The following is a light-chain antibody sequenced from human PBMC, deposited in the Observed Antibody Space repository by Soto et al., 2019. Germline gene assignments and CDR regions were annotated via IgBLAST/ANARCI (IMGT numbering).Light chain of an antibody. CDR1: QDVSYY. CDR3: QQFDNLPLFT. Sequence: DIPMTQSPSSLSASVGDRVTITCQASQDVSYYLNWYQQKPGKAPKLLIYDASNLETGVPSRFSGSGSGTHFTFTISSLQPEDVATYYCQQFDNLPLFTFGPGTKVDIK. CDR2: DAS. J-gene: IGKJ3*01. V-gene: IGKV1-33*01.